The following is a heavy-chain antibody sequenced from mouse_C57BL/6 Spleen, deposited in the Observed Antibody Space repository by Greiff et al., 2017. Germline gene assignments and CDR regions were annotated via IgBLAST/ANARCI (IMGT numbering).Heavy chain of an antibody. Sequence: VMLVESEGGLVQPGSSMKLSCTASGFTFSDYYMAWVRPVPEKGLEWVANINYDGSSTYYLDSLKSRFIISRDNAKNILYLQMSSLKSEDTATYYCARDRYYGSFDYWGQGTTLTVSS. CDR3: ARDRYYGSFDY. J-gene: IGHJ2*01. CDR2: INYDGSST. V-gene: IGHV5-16*01. D-gene: IGHD1-1*01. CDR1: GFTFSDYY.